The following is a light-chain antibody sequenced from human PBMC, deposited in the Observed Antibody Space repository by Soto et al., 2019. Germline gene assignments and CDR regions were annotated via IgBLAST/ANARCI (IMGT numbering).Light chain of an antibody. CDR3: KQALQSPRT. J-gene: IGKJ2*01. Sequence: DVVMTQSPLSLPVTPGEPASISCNSSQRLLHSNGFNYLHWYLQRPGQYPQLLIYLGSNRASGVPDRCSASGSGTDFTLKISSVEAEDVGVYYSKQALQSPRTFGKGSKLEIK. CDR1: QRLLHSNGFNY. V-gene: IGKV2-28*01. CDR2: LGS.